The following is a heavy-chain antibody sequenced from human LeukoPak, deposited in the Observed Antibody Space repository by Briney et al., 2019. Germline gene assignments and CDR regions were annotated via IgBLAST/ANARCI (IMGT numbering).Heavy chain of an antibody. CDR3: AKDWAVATYLYYYMDV. CDR2: ISFDGSNK. Sequence: GGSLRLSCAASGFTFSSYGMHWVRQAPGKGLEWVAVISFDGSNKYYADSVKGRFAISRDNSKNTLFLQMNSLRAEDTALYYCAKDWAVATYLYYYMDVWGQGTTVTVS. V-gene: IGHV3-30*18. CDR1: GFTFSSYG. J-gene: IGHJ6*03. D-gene: IGHD6-19*01.